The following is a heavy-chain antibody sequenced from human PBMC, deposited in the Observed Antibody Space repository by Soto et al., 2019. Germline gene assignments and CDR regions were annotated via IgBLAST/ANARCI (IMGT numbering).Heavy chain of an antibody. CDR1: GFTLTRHW. V-gene: IGHV3-74*01. J-gene: IGHJ6*02. CDR3: VRGSDGWSGMDV. CDR2: VSQSGSVT. Sequence: EVQLVESGGGLVQPGGSLSLSCATSGFTLTRHWMYWIRQTPGKGLVWVSRVSQSGSVTNYEDSVKGRFTISRDNAKNTVYLQMNSLRAEDTGEYYCVRGSDGWSGMDVWGQGTTVTVSS. D-gene: IGHD3-3*01.